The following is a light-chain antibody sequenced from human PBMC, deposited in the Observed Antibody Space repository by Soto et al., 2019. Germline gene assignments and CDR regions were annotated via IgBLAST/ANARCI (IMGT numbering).Light chain of an antibody. J-gene: IGKJ4*01. CDR1: QSISSW. Sequence: DIQMTQSPSSLSASVGDRVSITCRASQSISSWLAWYQQKPGKAPKLRMFDTFSLESGVPSRFSGSRSGTEFTLTISSLQPDDYATYYCQQYNSYSPLTFGGGTKVDIK. CDR2: DTF. CDR3: QQYNSYSPLT. V-gene: IGKV1-5*01.